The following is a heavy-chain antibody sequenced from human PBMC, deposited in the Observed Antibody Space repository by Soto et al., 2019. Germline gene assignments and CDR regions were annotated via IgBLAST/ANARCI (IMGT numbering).Heavy chain of an antibody. D-gene: IGHD1-26*01. CDR2: ISYDGSNK. Sequence: GGSLRLSCVVSGFTFSKYSMNWVRQGPGKGLEWVAVISYDGSNKYYADSVKGRFTISRDNSKNTLYLQMNSLRAEDTAVYYCARDREGTPDVWGQGTTVTRLL. CDR3: ARDREGTPDV. V-gene: IGHV3-30*03. CDR1: GFTFSKYS. J-gene: IGHJ6*02.